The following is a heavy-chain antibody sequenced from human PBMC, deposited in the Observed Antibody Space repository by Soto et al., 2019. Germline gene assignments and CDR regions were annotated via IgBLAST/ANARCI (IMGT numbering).Heavy chain of an antibody. J-gene: IGHJ6*04. V-gene: IGHV3-66*01. CDR3: ARDDVLCDGGRCYGVPXDV. Sequence: GGSLRLSCPASGFTVSSKYMSWVRQAPGKGREWVSLIQTGGPTSYADSVKGRSTISRDTSENTLHLQMDSLRAEDTAVYYCARDDVLCDGGRCYGVPXDVWGRGTRVTVSP. D-gene: IGHD2-15*01. CDR1: GFTVSSKY. CDR2: IQTGGPT.